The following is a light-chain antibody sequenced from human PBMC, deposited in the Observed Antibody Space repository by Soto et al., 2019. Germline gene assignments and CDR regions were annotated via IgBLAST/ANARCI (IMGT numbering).Light chain of an antibody. CDR2: RAS. CDR3: QQYNDWPPRWT. CDR1: ESVTTN. Sequence: EIVMTQSPATLSVSPGERLTLSCRASESVTTNLAWYQQKPGQAPRLLVYRASTRATGIPARFSAGGSGTEFTLTISSLQSEDFALYICQQYNDWPPRWTFGQGTKVEIK. J-gene: IGKJ1*01. V-gene: IGKV3-15*01.